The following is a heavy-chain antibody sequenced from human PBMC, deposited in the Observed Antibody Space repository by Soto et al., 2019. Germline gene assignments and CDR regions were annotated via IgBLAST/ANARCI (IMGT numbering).Heavy chain of an antibody. V-gene: IGHV3-7*03. CDR3: ARVSPIFGVVIIGYYYYGMDV. CDR2: IKQDGSEK. J-gene: IGHJ6*02. CDR1: GFTFSSYW. Sequence: XGSLRLSCAASGFTFSSYWMSWVRQAPGKGLEWVANIKQDGSEKYYVDSVKGRFTISRDNAKNSLYLQMNSLRAEDTAVYYCARVSPIFGVVIIGYYYYGMDVWGQGTTVTVSS. D-gene: IGHD3-3*01.